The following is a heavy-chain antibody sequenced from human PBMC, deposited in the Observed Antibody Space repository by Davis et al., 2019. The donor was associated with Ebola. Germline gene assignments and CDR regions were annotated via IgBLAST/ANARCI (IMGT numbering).Heavy chain of an antibody. Sequence: GGSLRLSCTDSVITFSSYAMTWVRQAPGKGLEWVSAISGSGGSTYYADSVKGRFTISRDNSKNTVLLEMNSLRVEDTAVYYCAKDKGDVVVMVPANLFDPWGQGALVIVSS. CDR1: VITFSSYA. CDR3: AKDKGDVVVMVPANLFDP. J-gene: IGHJ5*02. CDR2: ISGSGGST. D-gene: IGHD2-15*01. V-gene: IGHV3-23*01.